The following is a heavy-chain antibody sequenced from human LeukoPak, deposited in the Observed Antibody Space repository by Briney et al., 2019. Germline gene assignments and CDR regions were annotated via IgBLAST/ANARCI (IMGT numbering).Heavy chain of an antibody. CDR3: ARSHSDWYVNTAGH. Sequence: ASVKVSCKASGYTFTSHVINWVRQAPGQGLEWMGWINTNTGNPTYAQGFTGRFVFSLDTSVSTAYLQISSLKAEDTAVYYCARSHSDWYVNTAGHWGQGTLVTVSS. CDR1: GYTFTSHV. CDR2: INTNTGNP. J-gene: IGHJ4*02. D-gene: IGHD6-19*01. V-gene: IGHV7-4-1*02.